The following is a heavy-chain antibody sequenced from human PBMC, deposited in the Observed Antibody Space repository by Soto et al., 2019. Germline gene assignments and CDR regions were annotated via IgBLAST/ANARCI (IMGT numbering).Heavy chain of an antibody. V-gene: IGHV4-39*01. CDR1: GGSISSSSYY. J-gene: IGHJ5*02. Sequence: QLQLQESGPGLVKPSETLSLTCTVSGGSISSSSYYWGWIRQPPGKGLEWIGSIYYSGSTYYNPSLKSRVTISVDTSKNQFSLKLSSVTAADTAVYYCARHLGEVPASGGHPGTVGWFDPWGQGTLVTVSS. D-gene: IGHD2-2*01. CDR3: ARHLGEVPASGGHPGTVGWFDP. CDR2: IYYSGST.